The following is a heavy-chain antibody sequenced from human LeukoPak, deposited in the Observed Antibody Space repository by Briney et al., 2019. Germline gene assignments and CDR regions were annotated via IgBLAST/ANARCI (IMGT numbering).Heavy chain of an antibody. V-gene: IGHV4-4*02. CDR2: IYHSGST. Sequence: SETLSLTCAVSGGSISSSNWWSWVRQPPGKGLEWIGEIYHSGSTNYNPSLKSRVTISVDKSKNQFSLKLSSVTAADTAVYYCAREGGRMVNWGFDYWGQGTLVTVSS. CDR3: AREGGRMVNWGFDY. D-gene: IGHD7-27*01. J-gene: IGHJ4*02. CDR1: GGSISSSNW.